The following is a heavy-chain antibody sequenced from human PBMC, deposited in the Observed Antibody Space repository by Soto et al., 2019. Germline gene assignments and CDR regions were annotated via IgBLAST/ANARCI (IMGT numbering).Heavy chain of an antibody. D-gene: IGHD2-15*01. Sequence: SPTQSIPYSISGHRFSSNIAACTWIRQSPSRGLEWLGRTYYRSKWYNDYAVSVKSRITINPDTSKNQFSLQLNSVTPEDTAVYYCARDRYIVAAGMGYYYYVMDVLGQGTTVTVSS. J-gene: IGHJ6*01. CDR2: TYYRSKWYN. CDR3: ARDRYIVAAGMGYYYYVMDV. CDR1: GHRFSSNIAA. V-gene: IGHV6-1*01.